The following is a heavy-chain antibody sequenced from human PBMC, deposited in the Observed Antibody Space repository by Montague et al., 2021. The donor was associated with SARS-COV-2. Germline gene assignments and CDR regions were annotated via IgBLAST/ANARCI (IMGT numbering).Heavy chain of an antibody. J-gene: IGHJ4*02. CDR3: AKDPHYDFWSGYYFDY. Sequence: SLRLSCAASGFTFSNYAMSWVRQAPGKGLEWVSVIYSGGSSTYYADSVKGRFTISRDNSKNTLYLQMNSLRAEDTAVCYCAKDPHYDFWSGYYFDYWGQGTLVTVSS. V-gene: IGHV3-23*03. D-gene: IGHD3-3*01. CDR2: IYSGGSST. CDR1: GFTFSNYA.